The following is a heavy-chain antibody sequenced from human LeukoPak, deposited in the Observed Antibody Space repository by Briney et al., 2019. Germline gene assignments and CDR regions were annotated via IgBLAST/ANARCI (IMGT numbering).Heavy chain of an antibody. D-gene: IGHD1-26*01. J-gene: IGHJ4*02. Sequence: GGSLRLSCAASGFTISSNYMSWVRQAPGKGLEWVSVIYSGGSTYYSDSVKRRFTISRDNSKNTLYLQMNSLRAEDTAVYYCARDLGSPFDYWGQGTLVTVSS. CDR1: GFTISSNY. CDR2: IYSGGST. V-gene: IGHV3-66*02. CDR3: ARDLGSPFDY.